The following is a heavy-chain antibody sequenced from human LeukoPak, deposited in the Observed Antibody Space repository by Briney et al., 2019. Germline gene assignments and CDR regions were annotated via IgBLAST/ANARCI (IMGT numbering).Heavy chain of an antibody. V-gene: IGHV3-23*01. CDR3: AKGRNIVATIGSFDY. J-gene: IGHJ4*02. CDR2: ISGSGGST. D-gene: IGHD5-12*01. CDR1: GFTFTSYA. Sequence: TGGSLRLSCAASGFTFTSYAMSWVRQAPGKGLDWVSAISGSGGSTYYAASVKGRFTISRDNSNNTLYLQTNSLRAEDTAVYYCAKGRNIVATIGSFDYWGQGTLVTVSS.